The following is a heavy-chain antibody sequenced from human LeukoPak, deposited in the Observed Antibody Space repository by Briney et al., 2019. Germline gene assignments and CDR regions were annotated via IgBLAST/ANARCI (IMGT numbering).Heavy chain of an antibody. Sequence: GGSLRLSCAASGFTFSSYSMNWVRQAPGKGLEWVSSISSSSSYIYYADSVKGRFTISRDNAKNSPYLQMNSLRAEDTAVYYCARYGSGIINYWGQGTLVTVSS. J-gene: IGHJ4*02. V-gene: IGHV3-21*01. CDR1: GFTFSSYS. D-gene: IGHD3-10*01. CDR3: ARYGSGIINY. CDR2: ISSSSSYI.